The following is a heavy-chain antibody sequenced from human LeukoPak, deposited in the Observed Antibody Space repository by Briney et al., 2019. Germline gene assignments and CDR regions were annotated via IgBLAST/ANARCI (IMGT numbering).Heavy chain of an antibody. CDR1: GYSISSGYY. CDR3: ARDRYYYDSSGYYRFDY. D-gene: IGHD3-22*01. CDR2: IYHSGST. Sequence: SETLSLTCTVSGYSISSGYYWGWIRQPPGKGLEWIGSIYHSGSTNYNPSLKSRVTMSVDTSKNQFSLKLSSVTAADTAVYYCARDRYYYDSSGYYRFDYWGQGTLVTASS. J-gene: IGHJ4*02. V-gene: IGHV4-38-2*02.